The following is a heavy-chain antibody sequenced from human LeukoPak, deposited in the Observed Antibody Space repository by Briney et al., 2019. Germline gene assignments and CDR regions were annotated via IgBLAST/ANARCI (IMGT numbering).Heavy chain of an antibody. D-gene: IGHD4-17*01. CDR1: GFTFTTHG. V-gene: IGHV3-33*01. CDR2: IWYDGSNK. CDR3: ARNGYGDSAGFDI. J-gene: IGHJ3*02. Sequence: GRSLRPSCAPSGFTFTTHGMPWVRQAPSPRLKGVAVIWYDGSNKNYGDSVKGRFTISRDNSKSTLYLQMNSLRAEDTAVYYCARNGYGDSAGFDIWGQGTMVTVSS.